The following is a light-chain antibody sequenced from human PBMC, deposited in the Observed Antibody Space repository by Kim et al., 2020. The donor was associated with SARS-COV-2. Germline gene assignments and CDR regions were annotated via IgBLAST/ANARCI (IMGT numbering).Light chain of an antibody. CDR2: SAF. J-gene: IGKJ4*01. CDR1: QGINNN. Sequence: AAVGDRVTITCRASQGINNNVAWYQQRPGKAPNLLIYSAFTLHSGVPSRFSGSGSGTDFTLTITSLQPEDFATYHCQQHHSFPLTFGGGTKVDIK. V-gene: IGKV1-9*01. CDR3: QQHHSFPLT.